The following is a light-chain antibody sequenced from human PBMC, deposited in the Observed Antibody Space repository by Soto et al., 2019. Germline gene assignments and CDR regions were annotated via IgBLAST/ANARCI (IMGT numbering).Light chain of an antibody. CDR1: QNVSSSY. J-gene: IGKJ4*01. V-gene: IGKV3-20*01. CDR3: QQYGSSPLT. Sequence: EIVLTQSPGTLSLSPGERAALSCRASQNVSSSYLAWYQQKPGQAPRLLIYGASSRATGIPDRFSGSGSGTDFTLTISRLEPEDFAVYSCQQYGSSPLTFGGGTKVDIK. CDR2: GAS.